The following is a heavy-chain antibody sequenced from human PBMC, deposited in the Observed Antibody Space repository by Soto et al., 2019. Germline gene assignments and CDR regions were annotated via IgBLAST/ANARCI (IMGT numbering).Heavy chain of an antibody. CDR3: ARRRDGYNSAFDI. CDR1: GGTFSNYA. J-gene: IGHJ3*02. V-gene: IGHV1-69*01. Sequence: QVQLVQSGAEVKKPGSSVKVSCKASGGTFSNYAINWVRQAPGLGLEWMGQVTPKLATAKHAQKFQGRVTITADESESTAYMYVSSLRSEETAVYFCARRRDGYNSAFDIWGQGTLVTVSS. CDR2: VTPKLATA. D-gene: IGHD5-12*01.